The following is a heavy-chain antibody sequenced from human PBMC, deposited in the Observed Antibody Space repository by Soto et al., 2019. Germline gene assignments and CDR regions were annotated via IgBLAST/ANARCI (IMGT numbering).Heavy chain of an antibody. CDR1: GRYVSSYY. CDR2: IFYDGYT. V-gene: IGHV4-39*01. J-gene: IGHJ4*02. Sequence: SKTLSLTCTVAGRYVSSYYWTCIRQPPGKGLEWIASIFYDGYTVYTPSLKSRAFISVDTSKNQFSLKLTSVAAADTAIYFCARLQAAVPRYWGQGTLVTV. D-gene: IGHD6-13*01. CDR3: ARLQAAVPRY.